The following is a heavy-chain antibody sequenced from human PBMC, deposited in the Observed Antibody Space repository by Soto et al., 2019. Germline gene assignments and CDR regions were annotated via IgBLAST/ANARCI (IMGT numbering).Heavy chain of an antibody. J-gene: IGHJ2*01. V-gene: IGHV4-30-4*01. CDR1: GGSISSGDYY. CDR3: AQTKGGYFDL. CDR2: SYYSGTT. D-gene: IGHD3-16*01. Sequence: QVQLQESGPGLVKPSQTLSLTCTVSGGSISSGDYYWSWIRQPPGKGLEWIGYSYYSGTTYYNPYLKRRLTISVDTSKNQFSLKLSSVTAADTAVYYCAQTKGGYFDLWGRGTLVTVSS.